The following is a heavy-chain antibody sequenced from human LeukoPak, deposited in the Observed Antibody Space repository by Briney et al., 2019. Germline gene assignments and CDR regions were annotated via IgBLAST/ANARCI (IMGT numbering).Heavy chain of an antibody. D-gene: IGHD4-17*01. CDR3: AREATVTSIDY. V-gene: IGHV4-31*03. Sequence: SQTLSLTCTVSGGSISSGGYYWSWIRQHPGKGLEWIGYIYYSGGTYYNPSLKSRVTISVDTSKNQFALKLSSVTAADTAVYYCAREATVTSIDYWGQGTLVTVSS. CDR2: IYYSGGT. J-gene: IGHJ4*02. CDR1: GGSISSGGYY.